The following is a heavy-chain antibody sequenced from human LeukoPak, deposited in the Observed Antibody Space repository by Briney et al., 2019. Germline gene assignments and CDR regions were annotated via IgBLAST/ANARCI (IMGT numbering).Heavy chain of an antibody. J-gene: IGHJ5*02. V-gene: IGHV1-8*01. CDR3: VRRLDTIEFDP. CDR2: MNPYSGNT. Sequence: GASVKVSCNASGYTFNNYDINWVRQAGGHGLEWMGWMNPYSGNTVYAQNFQGRVTMTRDTSMTTAYMELSSLRSDDTAMYYCVRRLDTIEFDPWGQGTLVTVSS. CDR1: GYTFNNYD. D-gene: IGHD5-12*01.